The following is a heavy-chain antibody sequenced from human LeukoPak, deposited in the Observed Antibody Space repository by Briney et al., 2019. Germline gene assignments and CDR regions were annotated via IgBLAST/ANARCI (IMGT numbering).Heavy chain of an antibody. CDR3: AKDFDGGYSYGLFDY. D-gene: IGHD5-18*01. CDR2: IRYDGSNK. CDR1: GFTFSSYG. Sequence: GGSLRLSCAASGFTFSSYGMHWVRQAPGKGLEWVAFIRYDGSNKYYPDSVKGRFTISRDNSKNTLYVQMNSLRAEDTAVYYCAKDFDGGYSYGLFDYWGQGTLVTVSS. J-gene: IGHJ4*02. V-gene: IGHV3-30*02.